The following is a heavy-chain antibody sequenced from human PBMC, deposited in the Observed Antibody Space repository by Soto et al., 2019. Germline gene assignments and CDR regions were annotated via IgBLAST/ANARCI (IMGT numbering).Heavy chain of an antibody. CDR1: GGSISSSSYY. D-gene: IGHD6-19*01. CDR3: ASRAGRGWYCS. Sequence: QLQLQESGPGLVKPSETLSLTCTVSGGSISSSSYYWGWIRQPPGKGVEWIGSIYDSGSTYYNPSLQRIVPLSGIAATSRCAMRLSSATAADTAVAWGASRAGRGWYCSWGQGSLVTVSS. J-gene: IGHJ5*02. CDR2: IYDSGST. V-gene: IGHV4-39*01.